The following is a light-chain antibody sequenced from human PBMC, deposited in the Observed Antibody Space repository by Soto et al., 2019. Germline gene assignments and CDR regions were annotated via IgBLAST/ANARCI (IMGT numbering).Light chain of an antibody. CDR2: EVS. CDR1: SSDVGGYNF. Sequence: QSVLTQPASVSGSPGQSITISCTGTSSDVGGYNFVSWYQQHPGKAPKLMIHEVSNRPSGVSNRFSGSKSGNTASLTISGLQTEDEADYYCISYTDRQSYLFGTGTKVTVL. J-gene: IGLJ1*01. CDR3: ISYTDRQSYL. V-gene: IGLV2-14*01.